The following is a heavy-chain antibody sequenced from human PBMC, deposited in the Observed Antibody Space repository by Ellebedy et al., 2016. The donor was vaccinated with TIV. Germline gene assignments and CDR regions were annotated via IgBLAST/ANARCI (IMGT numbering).Heavy chain of an antibody. Sequence: GESLKISXAASGFTFSSYIMTWVRQAPGKGLEWVSAISGSGDRTHYTDSVKGRFTISRDNSKSTLFLQMNSLRAEDTAVYYCAKQVSGYYYYYMDVWGKGTTVTVSS. D-gene: IGHD2/OR15-2a*01. CDR2: ISGSGDRT. CDR3: AKQVSGYYYYYMDV. J-gene: IGHJ6*03. CDR1: GFTFSSYI. V-gene: IGHV3-23*01.